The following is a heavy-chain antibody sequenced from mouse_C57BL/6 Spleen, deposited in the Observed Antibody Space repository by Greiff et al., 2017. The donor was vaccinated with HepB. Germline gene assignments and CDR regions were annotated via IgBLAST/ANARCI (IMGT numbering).Heavy chain of an antibody. CDR1: GYAFSSYW. D-gene: IGHD2-12*01. CDR2: IYPGDGDT. Sequence: VQLQQSGAELVKPGASVKISCKASGYAFSSYWMNWVKQRPGKGLEWIGQIYPGDGDTNYNGKFKGKATLTADKSSSTAYMQLSSLTSEDSAVYCCARYPYDDYAMDYWGQGTSVTVSS. CDR3: ARYPYDDYAMDY. V-gene: IGHV1-80*01. J-gene: IGHJ4*01.